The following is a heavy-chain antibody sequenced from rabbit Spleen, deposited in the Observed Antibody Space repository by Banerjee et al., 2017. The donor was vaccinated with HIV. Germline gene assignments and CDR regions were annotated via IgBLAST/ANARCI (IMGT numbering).Heavy chain of an antibody. Sequence: QQQLVESGGGLVKPGASLTLTCTASGFSFSTSYWICWVRQAPGKGLEWIACPDGGTSDSTYYANWAKGRFTFSKTSSTTVTLQMTSLTAADTATYFCARDNDDAGYDFNLWGQGTLVTVS. J-gene: IGHJ4*01. CDR2: PDGGTSDST. D-gene: IGHD3-1*01. CDR1: GFSFSTSYW. V-gene: IGHV1S45*01. CDR3: ARDNDDAGYDFNL.